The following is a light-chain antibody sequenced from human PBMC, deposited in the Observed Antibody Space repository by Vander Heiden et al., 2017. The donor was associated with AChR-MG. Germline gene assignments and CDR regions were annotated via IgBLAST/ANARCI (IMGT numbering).Light chain of an antibody. CDR1: SSDVGGYNY. CDR3: CSYAGSPYV. CDR2: DVS. V-gene: IGLV2-11*01. J-gene: IGLJ1*01. Sequence: QSALTQPRSVSGSPGQSVTSSCTGTSSDVGGYNYVSWYQQHPGKAPKLMIYDVSKRPSGVPDRFSDSKSGNTASLTISGLQAEDEADYYCCSYAGSPYVFGTGTKVTVL.